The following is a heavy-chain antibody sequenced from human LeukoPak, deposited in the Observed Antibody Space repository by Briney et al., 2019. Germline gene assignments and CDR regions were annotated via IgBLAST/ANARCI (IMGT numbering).Heavy chain of an antibody. CDR1: GGSVSSTTYY. CDR3: ARYVVYGSGKYYFDY. D-gene: IGHD3-10*01. J-gene: IGHJ4*02. Sequence: SETLSLTCTVSGGSVSSTTYYWSWIRQPPGKGLEWIASIKYSGSTYYNPSLKSRVTISVDTSENQFSLKLSSVTAADTAVYYCARYVVYGSGKYYFDYWGQGTLVTVSS. V-gene: IGHV4-39*01. CDR2: IKYSGST.